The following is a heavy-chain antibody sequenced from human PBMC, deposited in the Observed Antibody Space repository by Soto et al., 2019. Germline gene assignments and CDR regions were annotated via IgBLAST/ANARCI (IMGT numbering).Heavy chain of an antibody. CDR3: ARRGYSSTGLFDH. CDR2: IYYSGST. D-gene: IGHD6-13*01. CDR1: GGSISSYY. J-gene: IGHJ4*02. Sequence: ASETLSLTCTVSGGSISSYYWSWIRQPPGKGLEWIGYIYYSGSTNYNPSLKSRVTISVDTSKNQFSLKLSSVTAADTAFYYCARRGYSSTGLFDHWGQGAQVTVYS. V-gene: IGHV4-59*08.